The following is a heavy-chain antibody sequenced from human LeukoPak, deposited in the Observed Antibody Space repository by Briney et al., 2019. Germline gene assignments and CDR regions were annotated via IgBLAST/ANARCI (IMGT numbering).Heavy chain of an antibody. CDR2: ISSNGGSI. CDR3: VPPPNELALHS. CDR1: GFTFSSYA. Sequence: GESLKISCSASGFTFSSYAIQWVRQAPGKGLEYVSAISSNGGSIYYADSVKGRFTISRDNSKNTLYLQMSSLRAEDTAVYYCVPPPNELALHSWGQGTLVTVSS. V-gene: IGHV3-64D*06. J-gene: IGHJ4*02. D-gene: IGHD1-1*01.